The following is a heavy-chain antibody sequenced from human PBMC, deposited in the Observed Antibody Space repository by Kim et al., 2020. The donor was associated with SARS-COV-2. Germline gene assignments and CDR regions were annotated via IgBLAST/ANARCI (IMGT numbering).Heavy chain of an antibody. CDR2: IKRNGTRT. CDR3: VRDEGAESPLSGFDY. V-gene: IGHV3-74*01. D-gene: IGHD6-25*01. J-gene: IGHJ4*02. CDR1: GFTFSNYW. Sequence: GGSLRLSCAMSGFTFSNYWRHWVRQAPGKGLVWLSSIKRNGTRTYYADSVKGRFSIARDNAKNTLYLQMNSLRAEDTAIYYCVRDEGAESPLSGFDYWGQGTLVTVSS.